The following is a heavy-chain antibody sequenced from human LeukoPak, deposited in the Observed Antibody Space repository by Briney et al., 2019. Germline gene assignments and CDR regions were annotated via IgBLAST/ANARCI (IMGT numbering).Heavy chain of an antibody. V-gene: IGHV3-20*04. CDR3: ARAPITSPFYFDY. CDR2: INWSGKST. J-gene: IGHJ4*02. CDR1: GFVFDKHG. Sequence: GGSLRLSCTASGFVFDKHGMTWVRQVPGKGLEWVSGINWSGKSTSYGDPVRGRFTISRDNAKNSLSLQMDSLRAEDTALYYCARAPITSPFYFDYWGQGTLVTVSS. D-gene: IGHD2-2*01.